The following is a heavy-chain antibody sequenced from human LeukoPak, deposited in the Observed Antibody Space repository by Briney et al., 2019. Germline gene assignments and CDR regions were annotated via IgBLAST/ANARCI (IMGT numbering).Heavy chain of an antibody. CDR1: EFPFSKAW. V-gene: IGHV3-15*01. J-gene: IGHJ4*02. D-gene: IGHD6-25*01. CDR2: IKSKTDGGTT. Sequence: GGSLRLSCAVSEFPFSKAWMSWVRQAPGKGLEWVGRIKSKTDGGTTDYAAPVKGRFTISRDDSKNTLYLQMNSLRAEDTAVYYCAKDQGMEQRLGNFDYWGQGTLVTVSS. CDR3: AKDQGMEQRLGNFDY.